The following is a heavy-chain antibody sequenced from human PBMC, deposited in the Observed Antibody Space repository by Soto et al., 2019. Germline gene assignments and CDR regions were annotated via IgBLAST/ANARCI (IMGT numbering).Heavy chain of an antibody. CDR2: ISGSGGST. D-gene: IGHD3-10*01. V-gene: IGHV3-23*01. CDR3: AKGLLVYGSGSFQDY. Sequence: GGSLRLACSASGFTFSSYAMSWVRQAPGKGLEWVSAISGSGGSTYYADSVKGRFTISRDNSKNTLYLQMNSLRAEDTAVYYCAKGLLVYGSGSFQDYWGQGTLVTVSS. CDR1: GFTFSSYA. J-gene: IGHJ4*02.